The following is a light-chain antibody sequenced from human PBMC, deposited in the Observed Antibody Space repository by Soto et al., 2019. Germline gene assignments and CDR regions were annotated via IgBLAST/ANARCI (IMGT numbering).Light chain of an antibody. CDR2: EAS. CDR1: SSDVGSHNL. Sequence: QPVLTQPASVSGSPGQSITISCTGTSSDVGSHNLVSWYQQHPGKAPKLMIYEASKRPSGASNRFSGSKSGNTASLTISGLQAEDEADYYCCSYAGSSTFVIFGGGTKLTVL. J-gene: IGLJ2*01. CDR3: CSYAGSSTFVI. V-gene: IGLV2-23*02.